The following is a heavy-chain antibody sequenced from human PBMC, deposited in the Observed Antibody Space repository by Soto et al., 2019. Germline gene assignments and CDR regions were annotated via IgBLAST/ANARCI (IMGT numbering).Heavy chain of an antibody. CDR3: ARRASYGHGGGGWIDP. D-gene: IGHD3-16*01. Sequence: EVQLVESGGGLVQPGGSLRLSCAASGFTFSAYDMHWVRQATGKGLEWVSAIGTQHDTYYPESVKGRFTISRENAKNSLYFQMNSLRAGGTAVYYCARRASYGHGGGGWIDPWGQGTLVTVSS. CDR1: GFTFSAYD. J-gene: IGHJ5*02. CDR2: IGTQHDT. V-gene: IGHV3-13*01.